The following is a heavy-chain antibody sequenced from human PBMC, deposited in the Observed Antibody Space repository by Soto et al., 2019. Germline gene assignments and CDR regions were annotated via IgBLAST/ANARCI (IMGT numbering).Heavy chain of an antibody. V-gene: IGHV4-31*03. CDR2: IYYSGST. J-gene: IGHJ6*02. CDR1: GGSISSGGYY. D-gene: IGHD3-3*01. Sequence: SETLSLTCTVSGGSISSGGYYWSWIRQHPGKGLEWIGYIYYSGSTYYNPSLKSRVTISVDTSKNQFSLKLSSVTAADTAVYYCASDFGVVPPDYYGMDVWGQGTTVTVS. CDR3: ASDFGVVPPDYYGMDV.